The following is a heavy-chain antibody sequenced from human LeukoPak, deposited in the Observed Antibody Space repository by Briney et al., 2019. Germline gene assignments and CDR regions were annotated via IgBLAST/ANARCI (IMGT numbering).Heavy chain of an antibody. CDR2: IYYSGST. J-gene: IGHJ4*02. CDR1: GGSISSYY. CDR3: ARYIYGDLYYFDY. V-gene: IGHV4-59*08. Sequence: SETLSLTCTVSGGSISSYYWSWIRQPPGKGLEWIGYIYYSGSTNYNPSLKSRVTISVDTSKNQFSLNLSSVTAADTAVYYCARYIYGDLYYFDYWGQGTLVTVSS. D-gene: IGHD4-17*01.